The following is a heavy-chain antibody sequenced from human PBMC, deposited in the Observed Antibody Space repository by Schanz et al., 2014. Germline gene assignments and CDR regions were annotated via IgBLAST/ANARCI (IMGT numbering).Heavy chain of an antibody. CDR2: ISGSGGST. Sequence: EVQLVESGGGLVKPGGSLRLSCAASGFSFSTYGMTWVRQAPGKGLEWVSGISGSGGSTFDADSVKGRFTISRDNSKNTLYLQMNSLRGEDTGMYYCARGDPVAGLDYWGRGTLVTVSS. V-gene: IGHV3-23*04. CDR3: ARGDPVAGLDY. J-gene: IGHJ4*02. CDR1: GFSFSTYG.